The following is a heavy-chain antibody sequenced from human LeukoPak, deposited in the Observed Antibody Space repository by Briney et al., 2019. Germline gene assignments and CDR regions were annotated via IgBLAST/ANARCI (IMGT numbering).Heavy chain of an antibody. CDR1: GFSSNSYW. CDR2: INGDGSSI. D-gene: IGHD6-6*01. CDR3: ARGGVKAALDY. Sequence: GGSLRLSCAASGFSSNSYWMHWARQAPGKGLVWVARINGDGSSINYADSVKGRFTISRDNAKNTLYLQMNSLRAEDTALYYCARGGVKAALDYWGQGTLVTVSS. J-gene: IGHJ4*02. V-gene: IGHV3-74*01.